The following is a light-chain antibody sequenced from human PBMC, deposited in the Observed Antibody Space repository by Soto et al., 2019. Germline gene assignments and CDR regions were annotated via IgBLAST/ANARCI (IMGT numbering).Light chain of an antibody. CDR1: QTISSY. CDR3: QQSYSTPLT. CDR2: AAS. J-gene: IGKJ4*01. Sequence: DIQMTQSPSSLSASVGDRVTITCRANQTISSYLNGYQQKPGKAPKPLIYAASSLQSGVPSRFSGSGSGTDFTLTISSLQPEDFATYYCQQSYSTPLTFGGGTKVEIK. V-gene: IGKV1-39*01.